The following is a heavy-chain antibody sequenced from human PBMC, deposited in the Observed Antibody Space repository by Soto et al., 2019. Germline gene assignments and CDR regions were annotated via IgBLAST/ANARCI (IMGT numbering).Heavy chain of an antibody. Sequence: GGSLRLSCAASGLTFSTYAMSWVRQTPGKGLEWVSAISGSGAKTYYPDSVKGRFTISRDNSKNTLYLQMNSLRAEDTAVYYCGKGLMTTETTFGGGFDYWGQGTLVTVSS. CDR2: ISGSGAKT. CDR3: GKGLMTTETTFGGGFDY. CDR1: GLTFSTYA. D-gene: IGHD4-17*01. J-gene: IGHJ4*02. V-gene: IGHV3-23*01.